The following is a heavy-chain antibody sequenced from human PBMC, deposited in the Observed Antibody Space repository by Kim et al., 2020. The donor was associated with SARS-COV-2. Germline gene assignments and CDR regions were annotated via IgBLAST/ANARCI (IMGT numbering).Heavy chain of an antibody. Sequence: NEQEVSVKSRVNINSDTSKNQFSLQLNSVTPEDTAVYYCARGRGTWFDPWGQGTLVTVSS. CDR2: N. J-gene: IGHJ5*02. D-gene: IGHD1-1*01. CDR3: ARGRGTWFDP. V-gene: IGHV6-1*01.